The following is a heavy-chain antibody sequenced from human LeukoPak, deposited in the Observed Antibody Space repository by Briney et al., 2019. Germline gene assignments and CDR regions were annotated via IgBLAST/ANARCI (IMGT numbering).Heavy chain of an antibody. CDR1: GFTFSSYW. J-gene: IGHJ4*02. CDR3: ARSGSSGWYDY. CDR2: INSDGSGT. D-gene: IGHD6-19*01. V-gene: IGHV3-74*01. Sequence: GGSLRLSCAASGFTFSSYWMHWVRQAPGKGLVWVSRINSDGSGTSYADSVKGRFTISRDNAKNTLYLQMNSLRAEDTAVYYCARSGSSGWYDYWGQGTLVTVSS.